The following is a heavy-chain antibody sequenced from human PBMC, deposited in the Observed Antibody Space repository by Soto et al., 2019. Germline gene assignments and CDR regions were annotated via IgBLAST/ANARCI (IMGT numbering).Heavy chain of an antibody. CDR2: INGGNGHT. CDR1: GYTFSTYA. Sequence: QVQVVQSGAEVKKPGASVKVSCKASGYTFSTYALHWVRQAPVQGLEWMGWINGGNGHTRYSQKSKDRVTISRDTPASTAYMELSGLRSEDTAVYYCARGKGMEENYYYYGMDVWGQGTTVTVSS. V-gene: IGHV1-3*01. CDR3: ARGKGMEENYYYYGMDV. D-gene: IGHD1-1*01. J-gene: IGHJ6*02.